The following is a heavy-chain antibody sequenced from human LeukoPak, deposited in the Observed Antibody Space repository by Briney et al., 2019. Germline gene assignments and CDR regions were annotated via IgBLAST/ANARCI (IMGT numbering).Heavy chain of an antibody. D-gene: IGHD2/OR15-2a*01. CDR3: ARGPVPHSFSPQYYPLDY. CDR2: INTNTGDP. CDR1: GYTFTSYA. Sequence: ASVKVSCKASGYTFTSYAMNWVRQAPGQGLEWMGWINTNTGDPTYARDFTGRFVFSLDTSVTTAYLHISSLTAEDTAVYYCARGPVPHSFSPQYYPLDYWGQGALVTVSS. J-gene: IGHJ4*02. V-gene: IGHV7-4-1*02.